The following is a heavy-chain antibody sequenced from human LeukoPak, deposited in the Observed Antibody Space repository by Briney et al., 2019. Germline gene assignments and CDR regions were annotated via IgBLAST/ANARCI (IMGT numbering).Heavy chain of an antibody. Sequence: SETLSLTCTVSGGSISSYYWSWIRQPPGKGLEWIGYIYYSGNTNYNPSLKSRVTISVDTSKNQFSLKLSSVTAADTAVYYCARGLISGNYYHAFDIWGQGTMVAVSS. D-gene: IGHD1-26*01. CDR2: IYYSGNT. CDR3: ARGLISGNYYHAFDI. V-gene: IGHV4-59*01. J-gene: IGHJ3*02. CDR1: GGSISSYY.